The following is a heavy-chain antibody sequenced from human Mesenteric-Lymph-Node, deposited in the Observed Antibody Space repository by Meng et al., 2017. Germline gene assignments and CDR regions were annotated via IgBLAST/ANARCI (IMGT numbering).Heavy chain of an antibody. Sequence: GESLKISCAASGFTFSSYWMTWVRQAPGKGLEWVANIKTDGSEKYYVDSVKGRFTVSRDNAKNSLSLQMNSLGAEDTAVYFCARSLRIGGYWSNSYYGMDVWGLGTTVTVSS. D-gene: IGHD1-26*01. CDR1: GFTFSSYW. V-gene: IGHV3-7*01. CDR3: ARSLRIGGYWSNSYYGMDV. J-gene: IGHJ6*02. CDR2: IKTDGSEK.